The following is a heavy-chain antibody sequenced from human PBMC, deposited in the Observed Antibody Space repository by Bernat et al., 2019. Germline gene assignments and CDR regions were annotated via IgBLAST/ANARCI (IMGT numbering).Heavy chain of an antibody. V-gene: IGHV3-23*01. D-gene: IGHD6-13*01. J-gene: IGHJ4*02. CDR2: ISISGGTT. Sequence: EVQLLESGGGLVQPGGSLRLSCAASGFTFSSYAMSWVRQAPGKGLEWVSGISISGGTTYYAHSVKGAFTISRENSKNTLYLPMNGLRAEEAAVYYCAEGAVGTDFDDWGEGTLVTVSS. CDR1: GFTFSSYA. CDR3: AEGAVGTDFDD.